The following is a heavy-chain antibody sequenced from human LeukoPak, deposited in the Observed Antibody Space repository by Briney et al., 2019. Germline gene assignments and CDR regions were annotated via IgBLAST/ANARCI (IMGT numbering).Heavy chain of an antibody. D-gene: IGHD3-3*01. Sequence: ASVKVSCKASGYTFTGYYMHWVRQATGQGLEWMGWMNPNSGNTGYAQKFQGRVTITRNTSISTAYMELSSLRSEDTAVYYCARAMSITIFGVVTDDAFDIWGQGTMVTVSS. CDR1: GYTFTGYY. V-gene: IGHV1-8*03. CDR2: MNPNSGNT. CDR3: ARAMSITIFGVVTDDAFDI. J-gene: IGHJ3*02.